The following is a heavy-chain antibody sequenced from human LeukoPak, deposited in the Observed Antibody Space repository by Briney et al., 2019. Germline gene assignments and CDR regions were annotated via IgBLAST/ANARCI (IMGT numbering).Heavy chain of an antibody. Sequence: PSETLSLTCAVYGGSFSGYYWSWIRQPPGKGLEWIGEINHSGSTNYNPSLKSRVTISVDTSKSQFSLQLSSVTAAATSVYYCARRPKYYYDSSGYYLSPAFDIWGQGTMVTVSS. CDR2: INHSGST. J-gene: IGHJ3*02. CDR1: GGSFSGYY. D-gene: IGHD3-22*01. CDR3: ARRPKYYYDSSGYYLSPAFDI. V-gene: IGHV4-34*01.